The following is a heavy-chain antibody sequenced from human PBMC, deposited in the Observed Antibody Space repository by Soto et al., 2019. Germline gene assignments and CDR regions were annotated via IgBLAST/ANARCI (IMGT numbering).Heavy chain of an antibody. Sequence: SETLSLTCTVSGGSVSSGSYYWSWIRQPPGKGLEWIGYTYYSGSTNYNPSLKSRVTISVDTSKNQFSLKLSSVTAADTAVYYCARDQTYNNWSKWFDPWGQGTLVTVSS. CDR3: ARDQTYNNWSKWFDP. J-gene: IGHJ5*02. CDR2: TYYSGST. V-gene: IGHV4-61*01. D-gene: IGHD1-1*01. CDR1: GGSVSSGSYY.